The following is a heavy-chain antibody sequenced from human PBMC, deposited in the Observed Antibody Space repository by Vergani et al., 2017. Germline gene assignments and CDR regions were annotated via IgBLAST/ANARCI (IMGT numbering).Heavy chain of an antibody. CDR1: GFTFSAYG. D-gene: IGHD3-10*01. J-gene: IGHJ4*02. V-gene: IGHV3-33*06. Sequence: QVQLVESGGGVVQPGRSLRLSCAASGFTFSAYGMHWVRQAPGKGLEWVAVSWYDGNNQYYADSVKGRFTISRDNSKNTLYLQMNSLRAEDTAVYYCAKGDPYGSGSYYNVDYWGQGTLVTVSS. CDR2: SWYDGNNQ. CDR3: AKGDPYGSGSYYNVDY.